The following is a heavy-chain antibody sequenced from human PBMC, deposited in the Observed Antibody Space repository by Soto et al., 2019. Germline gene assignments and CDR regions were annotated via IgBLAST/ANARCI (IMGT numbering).Heavy chain of an antibody. J-gene: IGHJ4*02. CDR2: IYYSGST. V-gene: IGHV4-59*01. D-gene: IGHD3-22*01. Sequence: SETLSLTCTVSGGSISSYYWSWIRQPPGKGLEWIGYIYYSGSTNYNPSLKSRVTISVDTSKNQFSLKLSSVTAADTAVYYCAREFYDSSGYYYEPYFDYWGQGTLVTVSS. CDR3: AREFYDSSGYYYEPYFDY. CDR1: GGSISSYY.